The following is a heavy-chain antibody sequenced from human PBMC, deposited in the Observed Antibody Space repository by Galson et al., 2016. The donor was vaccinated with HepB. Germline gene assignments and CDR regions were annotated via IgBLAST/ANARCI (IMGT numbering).Heavy chain of an antibody. CDR3: ARVRSSWYYFDY. J-gene: IGHJ4*02. Sequence: SLRLSCAAPGFTFSSYAMHWVRQAPGKGVEYVSSISSNGDSTYYTDSVKGRFTISRDNSKNTLNLQMSSLRAEDTAAYYCARVRSSWYYFDYWGQGTLVTVSS. V-gene: IGHV3-64D*06. CDR2: ISSNGDST. D-gene: IGHD6-13*01. CDR1: GFTFSSYA.